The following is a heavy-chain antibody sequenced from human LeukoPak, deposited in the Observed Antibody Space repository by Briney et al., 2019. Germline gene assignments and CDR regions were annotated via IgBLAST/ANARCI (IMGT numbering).Heavy chain of an antibody. V-gene: IGHV4-31*03. CDR1: GGSISDENYY. Sequence: SQTLSLTCKVSGGSISDENYYWTWVRQHPVKGLEWIGYIYYTGNTYYNPSLKSRVTISMDTSKNQFSLKLTSMTAADTAVYYCARDLLNEGNHLDYWGQGTLVTVSS. CDR2: IYYTGNT. D-gene: IGHD4-23*01. CDR3: ARDLLNEGNHLDY. J-gene: IGHJ4*02.